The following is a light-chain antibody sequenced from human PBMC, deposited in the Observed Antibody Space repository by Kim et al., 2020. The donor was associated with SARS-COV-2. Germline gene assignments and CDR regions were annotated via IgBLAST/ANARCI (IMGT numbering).Light chain of an antibody. CDR3: QQYNNWPLT. Sequence: VSPGERATLSCRASQSVNSNLAWYQQKPGQAPRLLIYGASSRATGIPARFSGSGSGTEFTLTISSLQSEDFAVYYCQQYNNWPLTVGGGTKVDIK. V-gene: IGKV3-15*01. J-gene: IGKJ4*01. CDR1: QSVNSN. CDR2: GAS.